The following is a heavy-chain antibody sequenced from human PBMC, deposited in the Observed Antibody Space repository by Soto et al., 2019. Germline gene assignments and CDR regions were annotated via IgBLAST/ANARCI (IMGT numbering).Heavy chain of an antibody. CDR2: IYWDDDK. CDR3: APLYWAASGTRYYFDY. D-gene: IGHD6-13*01. Sequence: QITLTESGPTLVKPTQTLTLTCTFSGFSFSTSAVGVGWIRQPPGKALEWLALIYWDDDKRYSPFLKSRLTITKETSTNPVVLTITNMDPVDTGTYYCAPLYWAASGTRYYFDYWGQGTLVTVSS. V-gene: IGHV2-5*02. CDR1: GFSFSTSAVG. J-gene: IGHJ4*02.